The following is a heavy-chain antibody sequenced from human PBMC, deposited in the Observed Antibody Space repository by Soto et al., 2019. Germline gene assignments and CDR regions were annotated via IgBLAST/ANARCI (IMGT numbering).Heavy chain of an antibody. V-gene: IGHV1-18*01. CDR1: GYTFTSYG. CDR3: ARVGFTYYDFWRGYYNGFAP. D-gene: IGHD3-3*01. Sequence: ASVKVSCKASGYTFTSYGISLVRQAPGQGLEWMGWISAYNGNTNYAQKLQGRVTMTTDTSTSTAYMELRSLRSDDTAVYYCARVGFTYYDFWRGYYNGFAPWGQGTLVTVS. J-gene: IGHJ5*02. CDR2: ISAYNGNT.